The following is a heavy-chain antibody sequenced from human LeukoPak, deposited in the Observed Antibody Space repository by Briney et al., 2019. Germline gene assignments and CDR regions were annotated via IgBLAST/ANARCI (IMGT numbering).Heavy chain of an antibody. CDR2: IYYSGST. Sequence: SETLSLTCTVSGGSISSYYWSWIRQPPGRGLEWIGYIYYSGSTNYNPSLKSRVTISVDTSKNQFSLKLSSVTAADTAVYYCARGRRRRVPAAKEGYYYMDVWGKGTTVTVS. CDR1: GGSISSYY. CDR3: ARGRRRRVPAAKEGYYYMDV. V-gene: IGHV4-59*01. J-gene: IGHJ6*03. D-gene: IGHD2-2*01.